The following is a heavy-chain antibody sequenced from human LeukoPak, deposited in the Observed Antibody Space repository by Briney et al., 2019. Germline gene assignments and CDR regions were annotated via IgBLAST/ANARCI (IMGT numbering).Heavy chain of an antibody. CDR1: GYTFTSSY. CDR3: ARGGTYYPCIDY. J-gene: IGHJ4*02. V-gene: IGHV1-18*01. Sequence: ASVKVSCKASGYTFTSSYINWVRQAPGQRLEWMGWISAYNGRTNYAQKFQGRVTMATDSSTSTAYMDLTSLRSDDTAVYYCARGGTYYPCIDYWGQGTLVTVSS. CDR2: ISAYNGRT. D-gene: IGHD1-26*01.